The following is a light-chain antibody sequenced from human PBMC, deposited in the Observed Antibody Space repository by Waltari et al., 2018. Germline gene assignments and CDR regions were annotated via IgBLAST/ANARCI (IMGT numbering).Light chain of an antibody. CDR3: CSYAGSTTFWV. J-gene: IGLJ1*01. CDR2: EVN. Sequence: QSALTQPASVSGSPGQSITISCTGTSSDVGNYNLVSWYQQHPGTAPKLMIYEVNARPSGFSNRFSGSKSGNTAFLTISGLQPEDEADYYCCSYAGSTTFWVFGTGTKVTVL. V-gene: IGLV2-23*02. CDR1: SSDVGNYNL.